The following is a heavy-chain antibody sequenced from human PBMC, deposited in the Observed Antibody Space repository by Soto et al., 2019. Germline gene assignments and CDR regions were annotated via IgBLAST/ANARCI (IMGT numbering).Heavy chain of an antibody. CDR1: GFTFSSYA. Sequence: GSLRLSCAASGFTFSSYAMSWVRQAPGKGLEWVSAISSSGGSTYYADSVKGRFTISRDNSKNTLYLQMNSLRAEDTAVYYCAKVWYSSSWLDVDFDYWGQGTLVTVSS. CDR2: ISSSGGST. J-gene: IGHJ4*02. D-gene: IGHD6-13*01. CDR3: AKVWYSSSWLDVDFDY. V-gene: IGHV3-23*01.